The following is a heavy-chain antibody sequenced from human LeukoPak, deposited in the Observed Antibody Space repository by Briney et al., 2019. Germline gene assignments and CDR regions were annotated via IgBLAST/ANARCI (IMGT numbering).Heavy chain of an antibody. D-gene: IGHD6-6*01. V-gene: IGHV1-69*05. Sequence: SVKVSCKASGGTFSGYAISWVRQAPGQGLEWMGGIIPIFGTANYAQKFQGRVTITTDESTSTAYMELSSLRSEDTAVYYCAKVSRPSSSSIYYYYMDVWGKGTTVTVSS. CDR1: GGTFSGYA. CDR2: IIPIFGTA. J-gene: IGHJ6*03. CDR3: AKVSRPSSSSIYYYYMDV.